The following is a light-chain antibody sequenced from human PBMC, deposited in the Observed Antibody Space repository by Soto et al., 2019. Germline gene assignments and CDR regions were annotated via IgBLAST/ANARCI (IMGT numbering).Light chain of an antibody. V-gene: IGKV3-15*01. J-gene: IGKJ2*01. Sequence: EIVMTQSPATLSVSPGERATLSCRPSQSVASNLAWYRHKPGQAPRLLIYGASTRATGIPARFSGSGSGTEFTLPISSLQSEDFAVYYCQQYDNWPQTFGQGTKLEIK. CDR3: QQYDNWPQT. CDR2: GAS. CDR1: QSVASN.